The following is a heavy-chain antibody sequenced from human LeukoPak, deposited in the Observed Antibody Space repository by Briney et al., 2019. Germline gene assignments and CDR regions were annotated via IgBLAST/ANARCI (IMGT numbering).Heavy chain of an antibody. Sequence: GRSLRLSCAASGFTFDDYAMHWVLQAPGKGLEWVSGISWNSGSIGYADSVKGRFTISRDNAKNSLYLQMNSLRAEDTALYYCAKDTGYGSGSYYNVVPDYFDYWGQGTLVTVSS. V-gene: IGHV3-9*01. CDR3: AKDTGYGSGSYYNVVPDYFDY. D-gene: IGHD3-10*01. CDR2: ISWNSGSI. CDR1: GFTFDDYA. J-gene: IGHJ4*02.